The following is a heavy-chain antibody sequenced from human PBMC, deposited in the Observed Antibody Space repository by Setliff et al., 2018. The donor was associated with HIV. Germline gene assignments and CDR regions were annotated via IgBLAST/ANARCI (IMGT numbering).Heavy chain of an antibody. Sequence: GGSLRLSCAASGFTFTDYWMHWVRQVPGQGLVWVSRINVDGSSISYADSVKGRFTISRDNAKNTLFLQMNSLRAEDTAVYYCARLPQDVRSSIDFWGQGTLVTSP. CDR2: INVDGSSI. V-gene: IGHV3-74*01. J-gene: IGHJ4*02. CDR1: GFTFTDYW. CDR3: ARLPQDVRSSIDF. D-gene: IGHD6-6*01.